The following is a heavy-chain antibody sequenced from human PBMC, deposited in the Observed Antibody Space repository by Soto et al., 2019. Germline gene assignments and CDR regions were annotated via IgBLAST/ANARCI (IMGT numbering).Heavy chain of an antibody. CDR2: INHSGST. Sequence: SETLSLTCAVYGGSFSGYYWSWIRQPPGKGLEWIGEINHSGSTNYNPSLKSRVTISVDTSKNQFSLKLSSVTAADTAVYYCARGLRSSSSGRDFDYWRQGTLVTVSS. CDR1: GGSFSGYY. J-gene: IGHJ4*02. V-gene: IGHV4-34*01. CDR3: ARGLRSSSSGRDFDY. D-gene: IGHD6-6*01.